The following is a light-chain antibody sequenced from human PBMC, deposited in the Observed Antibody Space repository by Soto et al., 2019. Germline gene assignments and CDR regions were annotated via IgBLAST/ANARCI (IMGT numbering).Light chain of an antibody. V-gene: IGKV1-33*01. Sequence: DIYMTQSPSSLSASVGDRVTITCQASQDISNYLNWYQQKPGKAPKLMIYDASNLERGVPSRFSGSGSGTDFTFTISSLQPEDIATYYWQQYDDLPRTFGGGTKVEIK. CDR2: DAS. CDR1: QDISNY. J-gene: IGKJ4*01. CDR3: QQYDDLPRT.